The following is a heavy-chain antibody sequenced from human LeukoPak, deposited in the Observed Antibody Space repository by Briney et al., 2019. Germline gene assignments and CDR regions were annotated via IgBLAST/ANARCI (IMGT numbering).Heavy chain of an antibody. CDR2: IYYSGST. D-gene: IGHD6-19*01. J-gene: IGHJ4*02. CDR1: GGSISNYY. CDR3: ARDLKRRSSGWLTAAAGDY. V-gene: IGHV4-59*01. Sequence: SETLSLTCIVSGGSISNYYWSWIRQPPGKGLEYIGYIYYSGSTSYNPSLKSRVTISVDMSKNQFSLKLSSVTAADTAVYYCARDLKRRSSGWLTAAAGDYWGQGTLVTVSS.